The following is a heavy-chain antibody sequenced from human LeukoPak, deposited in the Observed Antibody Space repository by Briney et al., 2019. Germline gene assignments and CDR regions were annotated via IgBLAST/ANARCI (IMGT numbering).Heavy chain of an antibody. CDR2: INHSGST. Sequence: SETLSLTCAVYGGSFSGYYWSWLRQPPGKGLEWIGEINHSGSTNYNPSLKSRVTISVDTSKNQFSLKLSSVTAADTAVYYCARGYGSGSYRPYNWFDPWGQGTLVTVSS. CDR3: ARGYGSGSYRPYNWFDP. CDR1: GGSFSGYY. J-gene: IGHJ5*02. V-gene: IGHV4-34*01. D-gene: IGHD3-10*01.